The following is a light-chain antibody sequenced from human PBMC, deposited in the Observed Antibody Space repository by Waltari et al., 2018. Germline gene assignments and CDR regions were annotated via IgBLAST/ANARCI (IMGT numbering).Light chain of an antibody. CDR1: QSIRNW. Sequence: DIQMTQSPSSLSASVGDTVTIACQASQSIRNWLAWYQQKPGKAPKLLIYGASTLQSGVPSRFSGSGSGTDFTLTINSLQPADFATYYCQQHINYPRTFGQGTRVDLK. J-gene: IGKJ1*01. CDR3: QQHINYPRT. CDR2: GAS. V-gene: IGKV1-12*01.